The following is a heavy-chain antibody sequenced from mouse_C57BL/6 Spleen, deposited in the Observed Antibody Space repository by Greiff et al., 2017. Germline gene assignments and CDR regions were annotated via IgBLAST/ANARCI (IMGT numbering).Heavy chain of an antibody. V-gene: IGHV1-53*01. CDR1: GYTFTSYW. CDR3: ARSDWDLYWYFDV. Sequence: QVQLQQPGTELVKPGASVKLSCKASGYTFTSYWMYWVKQRPGQGLEWIGNINPSNGGTNYNEKFKSKATLTVDKSSSTAYMQLSSLTSEDSAVYYCARSDWDLYWYFDVWGTGTTVTVSS. J-gene: IGHJ1*03. D-gene: IGHD4-1*01. CDR2: INPSNGGT.